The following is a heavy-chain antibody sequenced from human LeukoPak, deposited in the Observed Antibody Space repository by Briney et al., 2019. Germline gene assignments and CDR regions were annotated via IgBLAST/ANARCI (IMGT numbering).Heavy chain of an antibody. Sequence: PGGSLRLSCAASGFTFSTYAMSWVRQAPGEGLEWVSGISNNGDSAYCADSVKGRFTISRDNPKNTLHLQMSSLRAEDTALYYCVKDRCDRATCPEVWGQGTLVTVSS. J-gene: IGHJ4*02. CDR1: GFTFSTYA. V-gene: IGHV3-23*01. CDR3: VKDRCDRATCPEV. CDR2: ISNNGDSA. D-gene: IGHD1-14*01.